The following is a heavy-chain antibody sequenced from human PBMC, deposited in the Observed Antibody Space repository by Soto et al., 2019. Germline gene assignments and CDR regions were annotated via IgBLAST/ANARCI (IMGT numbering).Heavy chain of an antibody. CDR1: GGTFSSYA. CDR3: ARAESNYVTFEGYYYYGMYV. CDR2: IIPIFGTA. D-gene: IGHD3-16*01. J-gene: IGHJ6*02. V-gene: IGHV1-69*13. Sequence: PSVKVSCKASGGTFSSYAISWVRQAPGQGLEWMGGIIPIFGTANYAQKFQGRVTITADESTSTAYMELSSLRSEDTAVYYCARAESNYVTFEGYYYYGMYVWGQGTTVTVSS.